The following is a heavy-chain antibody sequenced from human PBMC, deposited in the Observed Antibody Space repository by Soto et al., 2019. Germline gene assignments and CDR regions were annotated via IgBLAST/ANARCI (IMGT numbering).Heavy chain of an antibody. J-gene: IGHJ6*02. V-gene: IGHV3-23*01. Sequence: GSLRVSCAASGFTFSSYAMSWVLQAPGKGLEWVSAISGSGGSTYYADSVKGRFTISRDNSKNTLYLQMNSLRAEDTAVYYCAKGVVPAATYYYGMDVWGQGTTVTVSS. CDR1: GFTFSSYA. D-gene: IGHD2-2*01. CDR2: ISGSGGST. CDR3: AKGVVPAATYYYGMDV.